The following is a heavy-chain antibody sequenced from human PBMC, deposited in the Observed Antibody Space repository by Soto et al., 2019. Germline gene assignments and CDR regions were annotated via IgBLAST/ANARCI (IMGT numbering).Heavy chain of an antibody. CDR2: ISGSGGSP. CDR3: AREGDITAAFDY. D-gene: IGHD6-13*01. CDR1: GLIFSNYA. Sequence: EVQVLESGGVLVQPGGSLRLSCVAPGLIFSNYAMSWVRQAPGKGLEWVSGISGSGGSPHYADSAKGRFTISRDNSKNTLFLQMNTLRAEDTAVYYCAREGDITAAFDYWGQGTLVTGSS. V-gene: IGHV3-23*01. J-gene: IGHJ4*02.